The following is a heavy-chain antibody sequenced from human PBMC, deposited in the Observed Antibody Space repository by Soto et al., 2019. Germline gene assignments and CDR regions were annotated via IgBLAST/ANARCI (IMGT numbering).Heavy chain of an antibody. J-gene: IGHJ2*01. CDR3: ARDYQDIVLMVYAIPNWYFDL. V-gene: IGHV3-33*01. Sequence: QVQLVESGGGVVQPGRSPRLSCAASGFTFSSYGMHWVRQAPGKGLEWVAVIWYDGSNKYYADSVKGRFTISRDNSKNTLYLQMNSLRAADTAVYYCARDYQDIVLMVYAIPNWYFDLWGRGTLVTVAS. CDR2: IWYDGSNK. CDR1: GFTFSSYG. D-gene: IGHD2-8*01.